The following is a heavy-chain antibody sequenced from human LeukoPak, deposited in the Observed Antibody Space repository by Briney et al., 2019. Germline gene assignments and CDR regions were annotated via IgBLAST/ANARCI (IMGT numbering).Heavy chain of an antibody. V-gene: IGHV1-24*01. J-gene: IGHJ4*02. CDR3: ATGSRYYDILTGYASYYFDY. Sequence: ASVKVSCKVSGYTLTELSMHWVRQAPGKGLEWMGGFDPEDGETIYAQKFQGRVTMTEDTSTDTAYMELSSLRSEDTAVNYCATGSRYYDILTGYASYYFDYWGQGTLVTVSS. CDR2: FDPEDGET. CDR1: GYTLTELS. D-gene: IGHD3-9*01.